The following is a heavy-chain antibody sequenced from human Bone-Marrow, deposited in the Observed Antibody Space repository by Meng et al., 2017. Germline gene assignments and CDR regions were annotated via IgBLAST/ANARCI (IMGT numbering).Heavy chain of an antibody. Sequence: GESLKISCAASGFTFSSYGMHWVRQAPGKGLEWVAVIWYDGSNKYYADSVKGRFTISRDNSKNTLYLQMNSLRAEDTAVYYCARAVAGMWGFDYWGQGTLVTVSS. CDR1: GFTFSSYG. CDR3: ARAVAGMWGFDY. J-gene: IGHJ4*02. V-gene: IGHV3-33*01. CDR2: IWYDGSNK. D-gene: IGHD6-19*01.